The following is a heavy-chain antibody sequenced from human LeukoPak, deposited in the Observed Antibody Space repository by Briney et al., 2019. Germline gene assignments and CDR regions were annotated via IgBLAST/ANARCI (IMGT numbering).Heavy chain of an antibody. Sequence: PSETLSFTCTVSGGSISSYYWSWIRQPPGKGLEWIGYIYYSGSTNYNPSLKSRVTISVDTSKNQFSLKLSSVTAADTAVYYCARLAVTHFDYWGQGTLVTVSS. V-gene: IGHV4-59*08. CDR3: ARLAVTHFDY. J-gene: IGHJ4*02. CDR2: IYYSGST. CDR1: GGSISSYY. D-gene: IGHD4-17*01.